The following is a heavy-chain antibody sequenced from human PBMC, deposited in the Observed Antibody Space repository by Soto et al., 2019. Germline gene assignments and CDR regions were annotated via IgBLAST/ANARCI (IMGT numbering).Heavy chain of an antibody. CDR3: GVKYSSWVAALDV. CDR2: IIPIFGTA. Sequence: SVKVSCKASGGTFSSYAISWVRQAPGQGLEWMGGIIPIFGTANYAQKFQGRVTITADESTSTAYMELTRLSSDDTAVYYCGVKYSSWVAALDVWGQGTTVTVS. CDR1: GGTFSSYA. V-gene: IGHV1-69*13. D-gene: IGHD6-6*01. J-gene: IGHJ6*02.